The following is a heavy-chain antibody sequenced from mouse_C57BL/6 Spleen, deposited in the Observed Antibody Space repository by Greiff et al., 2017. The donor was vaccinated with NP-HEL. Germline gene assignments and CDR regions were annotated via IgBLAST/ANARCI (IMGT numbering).Heavy chain of an antibody. J-gene: IGHJ4*01. D-gene: IGHD2-4*01. Sequence: EVQLQQSGTVLARPGASVKMSCKTSGYTFTSYWMHWVKQRPGQGLEWIGAIYPGNGDTSYNQKFKGKAKLTAVTSASTSYMELSSLTNEDSAVYYCTIDYDYYAKDDWGQGTSVTVSS. CDR1: GYTFTSYW. CDR3: TIDYDYYAKDD. CDR2: IYPGNGDT. V-gene: IGHV1-5*01.